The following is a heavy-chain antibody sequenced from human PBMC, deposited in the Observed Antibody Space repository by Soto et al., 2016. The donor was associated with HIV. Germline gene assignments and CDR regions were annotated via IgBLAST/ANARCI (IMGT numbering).Heavy chain of an antibody. V-gene: IGHV4-31*03. CDR3: ARAPKRWLQYDLLGYFGL. CDR2: IYYSGNT. CDR1: GGSLSSGGYY. J-gene: IGHJ2*01. D-gene: IGHD5-12*01. Sequence: VQLQESGPGLVEPSQTLSLTCTVSGGSLSSGGYYWSWIRQHPGKGLEWIGYIYYSGNTYYDLSLKSRVSISLDKSKNHFYLKVKSVTAADTAVYYCARAPKRWLQYDLLGYFGLWGRGHPGHCLL.